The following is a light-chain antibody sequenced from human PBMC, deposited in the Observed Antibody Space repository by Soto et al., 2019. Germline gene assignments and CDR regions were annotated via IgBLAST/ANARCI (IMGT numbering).Light chain of an antibody. CDR1: SSDVGSYNL. J-gene: IGLJ3*02. Sequence: QSALTQPASVSGSPGQSITISCTGTSSDVGSYNLVSWYQQHPDKAPKLMIYEGSERPSWVSNRFSGSKSGNTASLTISGLQAEDEADYYCCSYAGSSTGVFGGGTKLTVL. CDR2: EGS. V-gene: IGLV2-23*01. CDR3: CSYAGSSTGV.